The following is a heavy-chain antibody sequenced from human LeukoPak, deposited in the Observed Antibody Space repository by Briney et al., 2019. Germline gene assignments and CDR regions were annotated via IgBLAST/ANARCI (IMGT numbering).Heavy chain of an antibody. CDR1: GYTFTGYY. V-gene: IGHV1-2*02. CDR3: ARSVPYYYGSGSSRYYFDY. J-gene: IGHJ4*02. D-gene: IGHD3-10*01. CDR2: MNPNSGGT. Sequence: ASVKVSCKASGYTFTGYYMHWVRQAPGQGLEWMGWMNPNSGGTNYAQKFQGRVTMTRDTSISTAYMELSRLRSDDTAVYYCARSVPYYYGSGSSRYYFDYWGQGTLVTVSS.